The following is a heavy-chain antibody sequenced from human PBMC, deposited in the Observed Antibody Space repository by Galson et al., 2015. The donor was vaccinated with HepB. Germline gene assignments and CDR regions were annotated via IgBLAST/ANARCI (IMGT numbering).Heavy chain of an antibody. J-gene: IGHJ6*02. CDR2: ISGSGGST. CDR1: GFTFSSYA. D-gene: IGHD4-23*01. Sequence: SLRLSCAASGFTFSSYAMSWVRQAPGKGLEWVSAISGSGGSTYYADSVKGRFTISRDNSKNTLYLQMNSLRAEDTAVYYCAKSLLLGGYYYGMDVWGQGTTVTVSS. CDR3: AKSLLLGGYYYGMDV. V-gene: IGHV3-23*01.